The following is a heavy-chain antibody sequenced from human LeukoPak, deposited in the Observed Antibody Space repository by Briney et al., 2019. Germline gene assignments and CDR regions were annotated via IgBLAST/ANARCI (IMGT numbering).Heavy chain of an antibody. V-gene: IGHV3-48*03. CDR1: GFTFSSYE. Sequence: PGGSLRLSCAASGFTFSSYEMNWVRQAPGKGLEWVSYISSSGSTIYYADSVKGRFTISRDNAKNSLYLQMNSLRAEDTAVYYCARERTDILTGYYPDYWGQGTLVTVSS. CDR3: ARERTDILTGYYPDY. D-gene: IGHD3-9*01. CDR2: ISSSGSTI. J-gene: IGHJ4*02.